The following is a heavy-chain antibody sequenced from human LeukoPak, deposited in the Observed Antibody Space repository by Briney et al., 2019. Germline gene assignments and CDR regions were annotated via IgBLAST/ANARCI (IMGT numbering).Heavy chain of an antibody. V-gene: IGHV4-59*01. CDR3: ATSFTYADAWPFDF. CDR2: FYHRGET. CDR1: GAPPSSYY. J-gene: IGHJ4*02. D-gene: IGHD2-2*01. Sequence: PSETLSFTCNVSGAPPSSYYWSWIRQAPGKGLEWIGYFYHRGETKYNPSLKSRVTISVDTSKNLFSLRLTSVTAADTAVYYCATSFTYADAWPFDFWGRGTLLTVSS.